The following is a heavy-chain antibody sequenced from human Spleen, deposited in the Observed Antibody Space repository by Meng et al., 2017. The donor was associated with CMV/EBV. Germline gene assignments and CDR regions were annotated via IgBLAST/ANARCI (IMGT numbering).Heavy chain of an antibody. V-gene: IGHV3-23*03. J-gene: IGHJ6*02. CDR1: GFTFSSYA. CDR3: VRSCYDFWSGYYFDYYYGMDV. D-gene: IGHD3-3*01. Sequence: GGSLRLSCAASGFTFSSYAMSWVRQAPGKGLEWVSVIYSGGSSTYYADSVKGRFTISRDNSKNTLYQQMNSLRPEDMAVYYCVRSCYDFWSGYYFDYYYGMDVWGQGTTVTVSS. CDR2: IYSGGSST.